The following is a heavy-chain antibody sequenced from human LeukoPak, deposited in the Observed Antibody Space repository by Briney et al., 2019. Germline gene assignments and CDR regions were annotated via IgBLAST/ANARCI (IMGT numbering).Heavy chain of an antibody. CDR3: ARDGWAWDTAVATYYFDY. D-gene: IGHD5-18*01. CDR2: ISSSSSYI. CDR1: GFTFSDHT. V-gene: IGHV3-21*01. J-gene: IGHJ4*02. Sequence: GGSLRLSCSASGFTFSDHTLNWVRQAPGKGLEWVSSISSSSSYIYYADSVKGRFTISRDNAKNSLYLQMNSLRAEDTAVYYCARDGWAWDTAVATYYFDYWGQGTLVTVSS.